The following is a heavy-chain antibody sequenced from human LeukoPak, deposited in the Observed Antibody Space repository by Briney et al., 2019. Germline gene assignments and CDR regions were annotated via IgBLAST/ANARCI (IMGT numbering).Heavy chain of an antibody. CDR2: IYYSGST. J-gene: IGHJ5*02. V-gene: IGHV4-30-4*07. D-gene: IGHD5-18*01. CDR3: ATRPEGYSYGFNWFDP. CDR1: GGSISSGGYS. Sequence: SQTLSLTCAVSGGSISSGGYSWSWIRQPPGKGLEWIGYIYYSGSTYYNPSLKSRVTISVDTSKNQFSLKLSSVTAADTAVYYCATRPEGYSYGFNWFDPWGQGTLVTVSS.